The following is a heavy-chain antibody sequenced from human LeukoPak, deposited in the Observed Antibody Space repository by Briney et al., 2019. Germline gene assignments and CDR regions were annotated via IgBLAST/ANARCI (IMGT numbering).Heavy chain of an antibody. V-gene: IGHV3-30-3*01. CDR1: GFTFSSYA. J-gene: IGHJ4*02. CDR2: ISYDGSNK. CDR3: ARGPHSKIVVVPVELDGAN. D-gene: IGHD2-2*01. Sequence: PGGSLRLSCAASGFTFSSYAMHWVRQAPGKGLEWVAVISYDGSNKYYADSVKGRFTISRDNAKNSLYLQMNSLRAEDTAVYYCARGPHSKIVVVPVELDGANWGQGTLVTVSS.